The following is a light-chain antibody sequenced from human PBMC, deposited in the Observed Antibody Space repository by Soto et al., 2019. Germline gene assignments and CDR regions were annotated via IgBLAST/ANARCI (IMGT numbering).Light chain of an antibody. V-gene: IGKV3-20*01. Sequence: EIVLTQSPGTLSLSPGERATLSCRASQSVSSSYLAWYQQKPGQAPRLLIYGASSRATGIPDRFSGSGSGTGFSLTISRLEAEDFAVYYCQQYGSSPGFTFGPGTKVDIK. J-gene: IGKJ3*01. CDR2: GAS. CDR1: QSVSSSY. CDR3: QQYGSSPGFT.